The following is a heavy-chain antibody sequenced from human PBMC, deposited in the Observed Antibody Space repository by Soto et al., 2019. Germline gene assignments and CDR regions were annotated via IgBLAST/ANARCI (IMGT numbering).Heavy chain of an antibody. J-gene: IGHJ5*02. CDR3: ARDYGGSSSRWFDP. CDR1: GGTFSSYA. V-gene: IGHV1-18*01. D-gene: IGHD2-2*01. Sequence: ASVKVSCKASGGTFSSYAISWVRQAPGQGLEWMGWISAYNGNTNYAQKLQGRVTMTTDTSTSTAYMELRSLRSDDTAVYYCARDYGGSSSRWFDPWGQGTLVTVSS. CDR2: ISAYNGNT.